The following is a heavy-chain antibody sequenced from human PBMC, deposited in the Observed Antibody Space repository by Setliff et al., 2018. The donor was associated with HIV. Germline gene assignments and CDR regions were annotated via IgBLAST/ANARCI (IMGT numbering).Heavy chain of an antibody. D-gene: IGHD1-26*01. CDR1: GYTFTGHD. CDR2: INHNSGGG. V-gene: IGHV1-2*02. Sequence: RASVKVSCKASGYTFTGHDLHWVRQAPGQGLEWMGWINHNSGGGNYAQKFQGRVTMTRDTSISTAYMELNRLTSDDTAVYFCARIRAGALLNAFDIWAQGTMVTVSS. J-gene: IGHJ3*02. CDR3: ARIRAGALLNAFDI.